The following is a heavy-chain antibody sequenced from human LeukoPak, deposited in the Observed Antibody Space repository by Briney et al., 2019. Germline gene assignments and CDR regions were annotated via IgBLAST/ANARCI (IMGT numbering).Heavy chain of an antibody. V-gene: IGHV3-74*01. Sequence: PGGSLRLSCAASGFTFSSYWMHWVRQAPGKGLVWVSRINSDGSSTSYADSVKGRFTISRDNAKNTLYLQMNSLRAEDTAVYYCARGSVMRGFYYFDYWGQGTLVTVSS. D-gene: IGHD2-8*01. CDR2: INSDGSST. J-gene: IGHJ4*02. CDR1: GFTFSSYW. CDR3: ARGSVMRGFYYFDY.